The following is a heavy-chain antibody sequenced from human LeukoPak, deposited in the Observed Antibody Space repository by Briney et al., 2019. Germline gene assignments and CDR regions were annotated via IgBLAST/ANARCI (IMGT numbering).Heavy chain of an antibody. Sequence: GRSLRLSCAASGFTFSSYAMHWVRQAPGKGLEWVAVISYDGSNKYYADSVKGRFTISRDNSKNTLYLQMNSLRAEDTAVYYCARDRGVTHSSGYYYSYFDYWGQGTLVTVSS. CDR2: ISYDGSNK. CDR1: GFTFSSYA. J-gene: IGHJ4*02. CDR3: ARDRGVTHSSGYYYSYFDY. V-gene: IGHV3-30-3*01. D-gene: IGHD3-22*01.